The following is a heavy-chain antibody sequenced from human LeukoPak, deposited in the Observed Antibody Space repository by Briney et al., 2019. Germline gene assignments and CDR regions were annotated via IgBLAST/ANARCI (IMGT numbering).Heavy chain of an antibody. J-gene: IGHJ6*02. CDR3: AKDGPRVLRYFDWLLVGYGMDV. CDR2: ISYDGSKI. D-gene: IGHD3-9*01. V-gene: IGHV3-30-3*01. Sequence: GGSLRLSCAASGFTFSSYPLHWVRQAPGKGLEWVTLISYDGSKIYYADSVKGRFTISRDNSKNTLYLQMNSLRVEDTAVYYCAKDGPRVLRYFDWLLVGYGMDVWGQGTTVTVSS. CDR1: GFTFSSYP.